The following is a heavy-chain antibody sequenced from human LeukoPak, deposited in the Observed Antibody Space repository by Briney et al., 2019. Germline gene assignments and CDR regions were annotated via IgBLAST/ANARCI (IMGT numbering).Heavy chain of an antibody. Sequence: SETLSLTCTVSGGSISSYYWSWIRQPPGKGLEWIGYIYYSGSTNYNPSLKSRVTISVDTSKNQFSLKLSSVTAADTAVYYCARGDFVVVPAAKSPWFDPWGQGTLVTVSS. J-gene: IGHJ5*02. CDR1: GGSISSYY. V-gene: IGHV4-59*12. CDR3: ARGDFVVVPAAKSPWFDP. CDR2: IYYSGST. D-gene: IGHD2-2*01.